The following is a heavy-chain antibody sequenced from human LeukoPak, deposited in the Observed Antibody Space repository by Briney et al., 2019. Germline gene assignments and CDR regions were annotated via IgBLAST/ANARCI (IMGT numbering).Heavy chain of an antibody. D-gene: IGHD6-13*01. CDR1: GGSISSSSYY. J-gene: IGHJ5*02. Sequence: SETLSLTCTVSGGSISSSSYYWGWIRQPPGKGLEWIGSIYYSGSTYYNPSLKSRVTISVDTSKNQFSLKLSSVTAADTAVYYCARLWYSSSWYLSYWFDPWGQGTLVTVPS. CDR2: IYYSGST. CDR3: ARLWYSSSWYLSYWFDP. V-gene: IGHV4-39*01.